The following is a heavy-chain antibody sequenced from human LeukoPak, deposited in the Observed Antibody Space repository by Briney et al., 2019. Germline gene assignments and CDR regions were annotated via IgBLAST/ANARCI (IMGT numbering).Heavy chain of an antibody. CDR2: IYYSGST. Sequence: SETLSLTCTVSGGSINNYYWSWIRQPPGKGLEWIGYIYYSGSTSYNPSLKSRVTISVDTSKNQFSLKLSSVTAADTAAYYCARTPGGDYFDQWGQGTLVTVSS. V-gene: IGHV4-59*01. CDR3: ARTPGGDYFDQ. D-gene: IGHD3-10*01. J-gene: IGHJ4*02. CDR1: GGSINNYY.